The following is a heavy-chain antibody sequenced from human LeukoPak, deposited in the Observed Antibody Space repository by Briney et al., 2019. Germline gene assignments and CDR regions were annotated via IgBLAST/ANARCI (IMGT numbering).Heavy chain of an antibody. Sequence: ASVKVSCKASGHTFTGYFMHWVRQAPGQGLEWMGWINPNSGGTNYAQKFQGRVTMTRDTSISTAYMELSRLRPDDTAVYYCARDLGYYYDSSGYSNAPFDYWGQGTLVTVSS. V-gene: IGHV1-2*02. CDR2: INPNSGGT. J-gene: IGHJ4*02. CDR1: GHTFTGYF. CDR3: ARDLGYYYDSSGYSNAPFDY. D-gene: IGHD3-22*01.